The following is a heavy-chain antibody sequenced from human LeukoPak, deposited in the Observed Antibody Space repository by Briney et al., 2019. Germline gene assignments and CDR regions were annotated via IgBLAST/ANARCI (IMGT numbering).Heavy chain of an antibody. CDR2: INSDGSWT. CDR3: VIFYETY. V-gene: IGHV3-74*01. J-gene: IGHJ4*02. CDR1: GTYW. D-gene: IGHD2/OR15-2a*01. Sequence: GGSLRLSCAASGTYWMHWVRQAPGKGLVWVSHINSDGSWTGYADSVKGRFTISKDNAKNTVSLQMNNLRAEDTAVYYCVIFYETYWGRGTLVTVSS.